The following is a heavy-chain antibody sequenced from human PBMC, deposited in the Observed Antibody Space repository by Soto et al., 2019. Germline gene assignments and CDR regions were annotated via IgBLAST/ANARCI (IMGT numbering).Heavy chain of an antibody. D-gene: IGHD3-10*01. CDR3: ARAYIHYYGSGSYYRYFDY. Sequence: NWVRQAPGKGLEWVSSISSSSSYIYYADSVKGRFTISRDNAKNSLYLQMNSLRAEDTAVYYCARAYIHYYGSGSYYRYFDYWGQGTLVTVSS. CDR2: ISSSSSYI. V-gene: IGHV3-21*01. J-gene: IGHJ4*02.